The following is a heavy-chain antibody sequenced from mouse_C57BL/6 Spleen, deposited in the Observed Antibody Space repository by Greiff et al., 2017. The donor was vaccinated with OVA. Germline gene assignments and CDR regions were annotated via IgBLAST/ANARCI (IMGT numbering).Heavy chain of an antibody. CDR3: ARSMVTTGARFAY. J-gene: IGHJ3*01. CDR1: GYAFTNYL. V-gene: IGHV1-54*01. Sequence: QVQLQQSGAELVRPGTSVKVSCKASGYAFTNYLIEWVKQRPGQGLEWIGVINPGSGGTNYNEKFKGKATLTADKSSSTAYMQLSSLTSEDSAVYFCARSMVTTGARFAYWGQGTLVTVSA. CDR2: INPGSGGT. D-gene: IGHD2-2*01.